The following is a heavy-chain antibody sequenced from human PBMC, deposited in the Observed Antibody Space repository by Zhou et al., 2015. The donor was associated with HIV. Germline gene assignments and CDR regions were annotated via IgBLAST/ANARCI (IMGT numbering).Heavy chain of an antibody. CDR2: INPNSGGT. J-gene: IGHJ4*02. CDR1: GYIFTGYY. Sequence: QVQLLQSGAEVKKPGASVKVSCKPSGYIFTGYYMHWVRQAPGQGLEWMGWINPNSGGTNYAQKFQGRVTMTRDTSISTAYMELSRLRSDDTAVYYCATNVAVLGSEYTPLDSWGQGTLVTVSS. CDR3: ATNVAVLGSEYTPLDS. V-gene: IGHV1-2*02. D-gene: IGHD3-10*01.